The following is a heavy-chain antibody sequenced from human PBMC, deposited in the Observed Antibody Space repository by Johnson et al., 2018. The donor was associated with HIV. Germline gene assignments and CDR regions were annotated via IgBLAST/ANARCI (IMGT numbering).Heavy chain of an antibody. Sequence: QVQLVESGGGVVQPGRSLRLSCAASGFTFSSYAMHWVRQAPGKGLEWVAVISYDGSNQYYADSGKGRFTISRDNSKNTMYLQMDSLRTEDTAVYYCARDVGAFDIWGHGTMVTVSS. CDR1: GFTFSSYA. V-gene: IGHV3-30*04. CDR2: ISYDGSNQ. J-gene: IGHJ3*02. CDR3: ARDVGAFDI.